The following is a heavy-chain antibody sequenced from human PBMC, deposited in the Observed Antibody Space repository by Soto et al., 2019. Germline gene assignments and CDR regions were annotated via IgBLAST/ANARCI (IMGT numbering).Heavy chain of an antibody. CDR1: GFTFSIYA. CDR2: IGGGGGGT. CDR3: AKDAPGSGWLSDY. V-gene: IGHV3-23*01. Sequence: EVPLLESGGGLVHPGGSLRLSCAASGFTFSIYAMSWVRQAPGKGLEWVSTIGGGGGGTSYADFVGGRVTISRDNSNNTLYRQMNRVRAEETAVYYCAKDAPGSGWLSDYWGLGTLVTVSS. J-gene: IGHJ4*02. D-gene: IGHD3-22*01.